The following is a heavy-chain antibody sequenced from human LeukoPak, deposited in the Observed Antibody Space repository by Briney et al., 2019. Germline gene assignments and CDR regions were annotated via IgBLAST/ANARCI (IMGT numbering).Heavy chain of an antibody. Sequence: ASVKVSCKASGYTFTDYYIHWVRQAPGQGLEWMGWINPDSGGTKYAQKFQGRVTITRDTSITTAYMELSRLRSDDTAVYYCAKDRGRNYYGSGSYLPDAFDIWGQGTMVTVSS. CDR2: INPDSGGT. CDR3: AKDRGRNYYGSGSYLPDAFDI. CDR1: GYTFTDYY. D-gene: IGHD3-10*01. V-gene: IGHV1-2*02. J-gene: IGHJ3*02.